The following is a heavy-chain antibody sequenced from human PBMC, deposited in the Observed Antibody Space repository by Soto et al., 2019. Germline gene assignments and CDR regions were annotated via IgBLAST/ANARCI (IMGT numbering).Heavy chain of an antibody. CDR2: ISHDGSNK. CDR3: ARDDLDSSVKD. J-gene: IGHJ4*02. V-gene: IGHV3-30-3*01. Sequence: QVQLVESGGGVVQPGRSLRLSCVASGFTFSSNAMHWVRQAPGKGLEWVALISHDGSNKYYAESVKGRFTISRDNSKNTLYLQMNSLRAADTAVYYCARDDLDSSVKDWGQRTLVTVSS. CDR1: GFTFSSNA. D-gene: IGHD6-19*01.